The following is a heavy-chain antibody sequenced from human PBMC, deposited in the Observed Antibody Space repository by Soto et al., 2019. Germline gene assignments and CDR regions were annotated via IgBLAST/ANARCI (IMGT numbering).Heavy chain of an antibody. J-gene: IGHJ4*02. D-gene: IGHD6-13*01. Sequence: GGSLKISCQCSGYTFSNFWIAWVRQLPGKGLEWMGIIYPGDYETRYSPSFHSKVTISADRSIGTAYLQWSSLEASDSAFYFCARSPRSSPYFDYWGQGALVTVSS. CDR2: IYPGDYET. CDR1: GYTFSNFW. V-gene: IGHV5-51*01. CDR3: ARSPRSSPYFDY.